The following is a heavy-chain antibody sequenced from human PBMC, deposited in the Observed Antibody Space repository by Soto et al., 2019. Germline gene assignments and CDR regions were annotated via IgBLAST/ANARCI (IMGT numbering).Heavy chain of an antibody. CDR3: ARDHSIAAAGAWWLDP. V-gene: IGHV1-46*01. Sequence: SVKVSCKASGYTFTSNYVHWVRRAPGQGLEWMGIINPSGGSTNYAQKFQGRVTVTRDTSTSTVYMELSSLRSEDTAVYYCARDHSIAAAGAWWLDPWGQGTLVTVSS. CDR1: GYTFTSNY. J-gene: IGHJ5*02. D-gene: IGHD6-13*01. CDR2: INPSGGST.